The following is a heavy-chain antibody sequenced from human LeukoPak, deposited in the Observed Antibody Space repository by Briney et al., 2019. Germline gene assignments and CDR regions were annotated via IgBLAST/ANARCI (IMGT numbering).Heavy chain of an antibody. CDR3: ARRNYYASSWYFDL. CDR2: IYSSVST. Sequence: PSETLSLTCTVSGGSIRSGDYYWSWIRQPPGKGLECIGYIYSSVSTYYSPSLKSRIAMSIDTSKNQFSLKLSSVTAADTATYYCARRNYYASSWYFDLWGRGTLVTVSS. J-gene: IGHJ2*01. CDR1: GGSIRSGDYY. D-gene: IGHD3-10*01. V-gene: IGHV4-30-4*08.